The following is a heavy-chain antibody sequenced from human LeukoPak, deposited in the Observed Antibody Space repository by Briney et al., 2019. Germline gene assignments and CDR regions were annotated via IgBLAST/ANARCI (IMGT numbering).Heavy chain of an antibody. CDR2: IIPIFGTA. CDR3: SRSRWGWNYVDYFDY. V-gene: IGHV1-69*06. CDR1: GGTFSSYA. D-gene: IGHD1-7*01. Sequence: SLKVSCKASGGTFSSYAISWVRQAPGQGLEWMGGIIPIFGTANYAQKFQGRVTITADKSTSTAYMELSSLRSEDTAVYYCSRSRWGWNYVDYFDYWGQGTLVTVSS. J-gene: IGHJ4*02.